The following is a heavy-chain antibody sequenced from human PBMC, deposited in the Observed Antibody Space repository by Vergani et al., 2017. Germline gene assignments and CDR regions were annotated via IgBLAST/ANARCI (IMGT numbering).Heavy chain of an antibody. V-gene: IGHV3-33*01. CDR3: ARVGTEPYDAVDI. D-gene: IGHD7-27*01. CDR1: GFTFNKYG. Sequence: QVQLVESGGGVVQPGRSLRLSCAASGFTFNKYGMHWVRQAPGKGLEWLAVTWYDGNNKQYAESVKSRFTISRDNSKSTMYLQMNSLRAEDTAVYYCARVGTEPYDAVDIWGQGTMVTVSS. J-gene: IGHJ3*02. CDR2: TWYDGNNK.